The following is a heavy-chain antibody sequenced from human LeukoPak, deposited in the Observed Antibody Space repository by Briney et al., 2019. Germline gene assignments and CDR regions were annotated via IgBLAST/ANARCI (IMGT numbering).Heavy chain of an antibody. CDR3: ARGPNSKWSGFDL. D-gene: IGHD2-15*01. CDR1: GFSFSGHW. V-gene: IGHV3-74*01. Sequence: GGSLRLSCIASGFSFSGHWMHWARQLPGKGLVWVSRISPTGSTTSYADSVKGRFTVSRDNAKNTLYLQVNNLRAEDTAVYYCARGPNSKWSGFDLWGEGPLLTVSS. CDR2: ISPTGSTT. J-gene: IGHJ4*02.